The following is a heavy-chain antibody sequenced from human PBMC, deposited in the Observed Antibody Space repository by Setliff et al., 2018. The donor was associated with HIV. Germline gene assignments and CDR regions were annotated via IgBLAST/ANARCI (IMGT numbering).Heavy chain of an antibody. Sequence: PSETLSLTCTVSGGSISSGSYYWSWIRQPAGKGLEWIGHIYTSGSTNYNPSLKSRVTMSRDMSKNQLSLTLTSLTAADTAVYYCASCGVDCYVKEAFDIWGRGTLVTVSS. CDR1: GGSISSGSYY. CDR2: IYTSGST. J-gene: IGHJ3*02. CDR3: ASCGVDCYVKEAFDI. V-gene: IGHV4-61*09. D-gene: IGHD2-21*02.